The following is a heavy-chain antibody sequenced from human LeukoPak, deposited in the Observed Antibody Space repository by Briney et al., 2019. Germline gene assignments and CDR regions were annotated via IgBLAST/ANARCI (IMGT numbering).Heavy chain of an antibody. Sequence: GWSLRLSCAASGFTFSSFGMHWVRQAPGKGLEWVAVIWYDGSNKNYADSVKGRFTISRDNSKNTLYLQMNSLRAEDTAVYYCARGKVLYAAFDYWGQGTLVTVSS. CDR2: IWYDGSNK. J-gene: IGHJ4*02. D-gene: IGHD2-2*02. CDR1: GFTFSSFG. V-gene: IGHV3-33*01. CDR3: ARGKVLYAAFDY.